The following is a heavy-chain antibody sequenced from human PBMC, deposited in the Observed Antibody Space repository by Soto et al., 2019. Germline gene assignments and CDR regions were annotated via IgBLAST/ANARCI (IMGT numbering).Heavy chain of an antibody. J-gene: IGHJ6*02. V-gene: IGHV1-69*13. Sequence: SVKVSCKASGGTFSSYAISWVRQAPGQGLEWMGGIIPIFGTANYAQKFQGRVTITADESTSTAYMELSSLRSEDTAVYYCASWDIVVVPAAEGYYYYYGMDVWGQGATVTVSS. CDR2: IIPIFGTA. CDR3: ASWDIVVVPAAEGYYYYYGMDV. D-gene: IGHD2-2*01. CDR1: GGTFSSYA.